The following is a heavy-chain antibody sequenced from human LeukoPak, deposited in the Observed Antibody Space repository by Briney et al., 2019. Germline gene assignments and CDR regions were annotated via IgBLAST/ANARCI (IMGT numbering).Heavy chain of an antibody. D-gene: IGHD5-18*01. CDR2: HYYIGTT. V-gene: IGHV4-39*01. Sequence: SETLSLTCPVSGGTISSSSYYWDWIRQTPGKGLEWLGSHYYIGTTYYNPSLESRVTISVDTSENQFSLEVTSVTAADTAVYFCARHRGFSYGRTFLGFDYWGQGILVTVSS. CDR1: GGTISSSSYY. J-gene: IGHJ4*02. CDR3: ARHRGFSYGRTFLGFDY.